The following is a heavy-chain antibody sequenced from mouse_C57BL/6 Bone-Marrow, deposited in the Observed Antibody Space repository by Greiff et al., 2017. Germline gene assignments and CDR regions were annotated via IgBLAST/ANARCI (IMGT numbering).Heavy chain of an antibody. CDR1: GFTFSSYG. V-gene: IGHV5-6*02. D-gene: IGHD2-1*01. Sequence: DVKLVESGGDLVKPGGSLKLSCAASGFTFSSYGMSWVRQTPDKRLEWVATISSGGSYTYYPDSVKGRFTISRDNAKNTLYLQRSSLKSEDTAMYYCARPYGIYWYFDVWGTGTTVTVSS. J-gene: IGHJ1*03. CDR3: ARPYGIYWYFDV. CDR2: ISSGGSYT.